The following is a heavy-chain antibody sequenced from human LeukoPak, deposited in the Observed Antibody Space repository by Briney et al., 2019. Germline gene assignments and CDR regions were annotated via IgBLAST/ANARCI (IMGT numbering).Heavy chain of an antibody. CDR3: ARGGYPSSFDF. Sequence: ASVKVSCKTSGYTFTTYGLSWVRPAPGQGLEWMGWINTYNGNTKYTQKLQGRVTMTTDTATSTGYMELRSLRSEDTAVYYCARGGYPSSFDFWGQGTLVTVSS. V-gene: IGHV1-18*01. D-gene: IGHD2-2*01. CDR2: INTYNGNT. J-gene: IGHJ4*02. CDR1: GYTFTTYG.